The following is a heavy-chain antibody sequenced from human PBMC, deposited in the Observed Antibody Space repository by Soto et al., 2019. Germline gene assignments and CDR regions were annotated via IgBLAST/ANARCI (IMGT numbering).Heavy chain of an antibody. D-gene: IGHD3-22*01. CDR2: ISGSGGST. V-gene: IGHV3-23*01. CDR3: AKDIRDTMIVVVGSAFDI. Sequence: EVQLLESGGGLVQPGGSLRLSCAASGFTFSSYAMSWVRQAPGKGLEWVSAISGSGGSTYYADSVKGRFTISRDNSKNTLYLQMNSLRAEDTAVYYSAKDIRDTMIVVVGSAFDIWGQGTMVTVSS. CDR1: GFTFSSYA. J-gene: IGHJ3*02.